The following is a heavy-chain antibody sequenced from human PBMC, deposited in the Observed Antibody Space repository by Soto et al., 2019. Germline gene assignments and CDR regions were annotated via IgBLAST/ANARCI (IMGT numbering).Heavy chain of an antibody. CDR2: ISQSGNT. V-gene: IGHV4-34*01. Sequence: PSETLSLTCPIYSGSFSGYYWSWIRQPPGKGLEWIGEISQSGNTNYSPSPKSRLSISIDTSKKQFSLYLASVSAADTAVYDCARAPKVSGSSQTRPDFWGEGTLVTVSS. CDR1: SGSFSGYY. J-gene: IGHJ4*02. CDR3: ARAPKVSGSSQTRPDF. D-gene: IGHD6-6*01.